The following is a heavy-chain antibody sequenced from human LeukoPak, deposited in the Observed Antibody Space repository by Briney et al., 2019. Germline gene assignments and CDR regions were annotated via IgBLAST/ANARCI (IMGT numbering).Heavy chain of an antibody. D-gene: IGHD6-19*01. Sequence: GRSLRLSCAASGFTFDDYAMHWVRQAPGKGLEWVSGISWNSGSIGYADSVKGRFTISRDNAKNSLYLQMNSLRAEDTALYYCAKSPMAVAGPDFDYWGQGTLVSVSS. CDR2: ISWNSGSI. J-gene: IGHJ4*02. CDR3: AKSPMAVAGPDFDY. CDR1: GFTFDDYA. V-gene: IGHV3-9*01.